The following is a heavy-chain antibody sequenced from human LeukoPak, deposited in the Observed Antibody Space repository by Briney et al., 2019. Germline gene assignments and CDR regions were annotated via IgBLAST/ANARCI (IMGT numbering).Heavy chain of an antibody. D-gene: IGHD2-15*01. J-gene: IGHJ5*02. CDR3: ARRNCSGGSCYYPWFDP. V-gene: IGHV5-51*01. CDR1: GYSFTSYW. Sequence: GESLKISCKGSGYSFTSYWIGWVRQMPGKGLEWMGIIYPGDSDTRYSPSFQGQVTISADKSISTAYLQWSSLKASDTAMYYCARRNCSGGSCYYPWFDPWGQGTLATVSS. CDR2: IYPGDSDT.